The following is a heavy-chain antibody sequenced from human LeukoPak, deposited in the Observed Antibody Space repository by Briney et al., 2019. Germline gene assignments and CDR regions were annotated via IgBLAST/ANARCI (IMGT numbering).Heavy chain of an antibody. J-gene: IGHJ6*02. CDR1: GGSISSYY. V-gene: IGHV4-4*07. CDR2: IYTSGST. D-gene: IGHD3-9*01. Sequence: PSETLSLTCTVSGGSISSYYWSWIRQPAGKGLEWIGRIYTSGSTNYNPSLKSRVTMSVDTSKDQFSLKLSSVTAADPAVYYCARESALTDILTVGPLYYYYGMDVWGQGTTVTVSS. CDR3: ARESALTDILTVGPLYYYYGMDV.